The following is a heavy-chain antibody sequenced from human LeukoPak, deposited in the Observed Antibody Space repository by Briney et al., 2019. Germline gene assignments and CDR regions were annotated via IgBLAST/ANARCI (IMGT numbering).Heavy chain of an antibody. CDR2: KKQDGSEK. CDR1: GFTFSSYW. CDR3: ARIYGDYALELYYFDY. J-gene: IGHJ4*02. Sequence: GGSLRLSCAASGFTFSSYWMSWVRQAPGKGLEWVANKKQDGSEKYYVDSVKGRFTISRDNAKNSLYLQMNSLRAEDTAVYYCARIYGDYALELYYFDYWGQGTLVTVSS. V-gene: IGHV3-7*01. D-gene: IGHD4-17*01.